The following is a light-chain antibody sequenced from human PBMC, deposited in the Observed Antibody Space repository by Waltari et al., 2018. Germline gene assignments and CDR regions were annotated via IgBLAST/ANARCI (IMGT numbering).Light chain of an antibody. V-gene: IGKV1-5*03. CDR3: QQYNSYLYT. Sequence: DIQMTQSPSTLSASVGDRVPIPCRASQSFRSWLALYQQKPGKAPKLLIYKASSLESGVPSRFSGSGSGTEFTLTISSLQPDDFATYYCQQYNSYLYTFGQGTKLEIK. J-gene: IGKJ2*01. CDR1: QSFRSW. CDR2: KAS.